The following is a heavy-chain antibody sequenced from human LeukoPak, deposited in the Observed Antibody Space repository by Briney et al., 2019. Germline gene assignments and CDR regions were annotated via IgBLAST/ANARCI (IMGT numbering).Heavy chain of an antibody. CDR1: GFTSSSYG. CDR3: AKAAFRYCSGGSCYPLDY. CDR2: IRYDGSNK. J-gene: IGHJ4*02. Sequence: PGGSLRLSCAASGFTSSSYGMHWVRQAPGKGLEWVAFIRYDGSNKYYADSVKGRFTISRDNSKNTLYLQMNSLRAEDTAVYYCAKAAFRYCSGGSCYPLDYWGQGTLVTVSS. D-gene: IGHD2-15*01. V-gene: IGHV3-30*02.